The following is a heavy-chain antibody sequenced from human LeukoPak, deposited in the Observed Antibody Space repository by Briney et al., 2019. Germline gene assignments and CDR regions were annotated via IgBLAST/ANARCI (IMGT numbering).Heavy chain of an antibody. J-gene: IGHJ4*02. D-gene: IGHD5-18*01. CDR1: GFTFSSYA. Sequence: PGGSLRLSCAASGFTFSSYAMSWVRQAPGKGLEWVSAISGSGGSTYYADSVKGRFTISRDNSKNTLYLQMNSLRAEDTAVYYCAKDPFLRIQLWLYDYWGQGTLVTVSS. CDR2: ISGSGGST. CDR3: AKDPFLRIQLWLYDY. V-gene: IGHV3-23*01.